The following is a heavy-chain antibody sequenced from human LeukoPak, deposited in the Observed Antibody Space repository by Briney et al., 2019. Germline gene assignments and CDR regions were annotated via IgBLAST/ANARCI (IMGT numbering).Heavy chain of an antibody. D-gene: IGHD2-2*01. V-gene: IGHV1-2*02. CDR3: ARSRVVVPAASFDP. Sequence: EASVKVSCKASGYTFTGYYMHWVRQAPGQGLEWMGWINPNSGGTNYAQKFQGGVTMTRDTSISTAYMELSRLRSDDTAVYYCARSRVVVPAASFDPWGQGTLVTVSS. J-gene: IGHJ5*02. CDR1: GYTFTGYY. CDR2: INPNSGGT.